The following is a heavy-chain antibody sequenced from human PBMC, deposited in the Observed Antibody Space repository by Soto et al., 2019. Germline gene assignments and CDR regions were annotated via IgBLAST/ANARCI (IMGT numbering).Heavy chain of an antibody. CDR2: IYYSGST. Sequence: QVQLQESGPGLVKPSETLSLTCTVSGGSISSYYWSWIRQPPGKGLEWIGYIYYSGSTNYNPSLXSXVXIXXDTSKNQFSLKLSSVTAADTAVYYCARRDSSSFDYWGQGTLVTVSS. CDR1: GGSISSYY. V-gene: IGHV4-59*08. D-gene: IGHD6-13*01. CDR3: ARRDSSSFDY. J-gene: IGHJ4*02.